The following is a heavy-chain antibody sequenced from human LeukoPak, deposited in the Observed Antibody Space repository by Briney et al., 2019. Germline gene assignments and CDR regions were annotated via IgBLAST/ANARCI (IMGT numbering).Heavy chain of an antibody. V-gene: IGHV1-3*01. J-gene: IGHJ6*02. D-gene: IGHD3-10*01. CDR2: INAGNGNT. CDR3: ARDSEGSGSYYLDYYYYYGMDV. CDR1: GYTFTSYA. Sequence: ASVKVSCKASGYTFTSYAMHWVRQAPGQRLGWMGWINAGNGNTKYSQKFQGRVTITRDTSASTAYMELSSLRSEDTAVYYCARDSEGSGSYYLDYYYYYGMDVWGQGTTVTVSS.